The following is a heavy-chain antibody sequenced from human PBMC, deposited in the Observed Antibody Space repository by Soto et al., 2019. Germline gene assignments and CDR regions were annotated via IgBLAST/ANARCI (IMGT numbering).Heavy chain of an antibody. CDR3: TRDRVESGYPEYFQH. Sequence: PGGSLRLSCAASGFTFSGSALHWVRQASGKGLEWVGRIRSKANNYATAYAASVKGRFTISRDDSKNTAYLHMNSLKTEDTAVYYCTRDRVESGYPEYFQHWGQGTLVTVS. V-gene: IGHV3-73*01. J-gene: IGHJ1*01. D-gene: IGHD3-22*01. CDR1: GFTFSGSA. CDR2: IRSKANNYAT.